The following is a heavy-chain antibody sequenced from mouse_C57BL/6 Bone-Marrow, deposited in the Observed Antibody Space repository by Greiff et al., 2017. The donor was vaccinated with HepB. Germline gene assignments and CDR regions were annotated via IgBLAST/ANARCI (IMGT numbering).Heavy chain of an antibody. CDR3: ARHTGAWFAY. J-gene: IGHJ3*01. V-gene: IGHV5-12*01. CDR2: ISNGGGST. CDR1: GFTFSDYY. Sequence: DVKLVESGGGLVQPGGSLKLSCAASGFTFSDYYMYWVRQTPEKRLEWVAYISNGGGSTYYPDTVKGRFTISRDNAKNTLYLQMSRLKSEDTAMYYCARHTGAWFAYWGQGTLVTVSA. D-gene: IGHD4-1*01.